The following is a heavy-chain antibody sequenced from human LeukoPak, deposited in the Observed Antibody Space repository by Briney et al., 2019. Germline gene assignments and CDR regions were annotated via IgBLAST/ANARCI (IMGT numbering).Heavy chain of an antibody. J-gene: IGHJ6*04. CDR2: ISWNSGSI. CDR1: GFTFDDYA. Sequence: GGSLRLSCAASGFTFDDYAMHWVRQAPGEGLGWVSGISWNSGSIVYADSVKGRFTISRDNAKNSLYLQMNSLRAEDMALYYCAKGGYYYDSSGYYGILDVWGKGTTVTVSS. D-gene: IGHD3-22*01. CDR3: AKGGYYYDSSGYYGILDV. V-gene: IGHV3-9*03.